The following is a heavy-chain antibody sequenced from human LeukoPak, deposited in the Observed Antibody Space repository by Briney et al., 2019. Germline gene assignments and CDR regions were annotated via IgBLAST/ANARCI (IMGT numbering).Heavy chain of an antibody. CDR2: IYTSGST. CDR1: GGSISSYY. CDR3: ARAVGSGSFQTYYYYMDV. J-gene: IGHJ6*03. V-gene: IGHV4-4*07. Sequence: SETLSLTCTVSGGSISSYYWSWLRQPAGKGLEWIGRIYTSGSTNYNPSLKSRVTMSVDTSNNHFSLKLSSVTAADTAVYYCARAVGSGSFQTYYYYMDVWGKGTTVTISS. D-gene: IGHD3-10*01.